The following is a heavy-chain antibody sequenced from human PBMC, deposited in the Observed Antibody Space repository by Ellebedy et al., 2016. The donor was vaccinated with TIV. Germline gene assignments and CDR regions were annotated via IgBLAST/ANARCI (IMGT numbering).Heavy chain of an antibody. Sequence: GESLKISCATSGFPFSSYGMHWVRQAPGKGLEWVAVISYDGTYKYYADSVKGRFTISRDSSKNTLYLQMNSLRAIDTAVYYCARGVGNPGGWFDPWGQGTLVTVSS. CDR3: ARGVGNPGGWFDP. CDR1: GFPFSSYG. V-gene: IGHV3-30*03. J-gene: IGHJ5*02. D-gene: IGHD1-14*01. CDR2: ISYDGTYK.